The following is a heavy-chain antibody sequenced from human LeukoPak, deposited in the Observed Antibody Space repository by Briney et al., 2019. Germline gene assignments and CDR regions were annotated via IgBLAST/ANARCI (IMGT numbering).Heavy chain of an antibody. V-gene: IGHV1-69*05. D-gene: IGHD3-22*01. CDR1: GGTFSSYA. J-gene: IGHJ4*02. CDR3: ARDAYYDSSGYYLLFDY. Sequence: ASVKVSCKASGGTFSSYAICWVRQAPGQGLEWMGRIIPIFGTANYAQKFQGRVTITTDESTSTAYMELSSLRSEDTAVYYCARDAYYDSSGYYLLFDYWGQGTLVTVSS. CDR2: IIPIFGTA.